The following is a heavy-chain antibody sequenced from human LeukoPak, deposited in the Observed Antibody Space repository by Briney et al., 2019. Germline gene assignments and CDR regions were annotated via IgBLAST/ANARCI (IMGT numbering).Heavy chain of an antibody. D-gene: IGHD6-19*01. J-gene: IGHJ4*02. CDR3: ARVGSGLTPLDY. Sequence: PGGSLRLSCAASGFTFNMYSMNWVRQAPGKGLEWVSSISSSSSYIYYADSVKGRFTISRDNAKNSLYLQMNSLRAEDTAVYYCARVGSGLTPLDYWGQGTLVTVSS. CDR2: ISSSSSYI. CDR1: GFTFNMYS. V-gene: IGHV3-21*01.